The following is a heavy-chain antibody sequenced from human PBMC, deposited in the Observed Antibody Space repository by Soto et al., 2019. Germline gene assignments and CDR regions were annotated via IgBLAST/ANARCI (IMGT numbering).Heavy chain of an antibody. Sequence: QVQLVESGGGVDQPGRSLRLSCAASGFTFSSYGMHWVRQAPGKGLEWVSVIWYDGSNKYYADSVKGRFTISRDNCKNALYLQMNSLTSDETAVYYCASVGATAFDYCGQGTLVTGSS. CDR1: GFTFSSYG. CDR2: IWYDGSNK. J-gene: IGHJ4*02. V-gene: IGHV3-33*01. CDR3: ASVGATAFDY. D-gene: IGHD1-26*01.